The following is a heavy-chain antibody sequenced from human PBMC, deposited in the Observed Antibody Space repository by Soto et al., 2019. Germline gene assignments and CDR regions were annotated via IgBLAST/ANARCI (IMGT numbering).Heavy chain of an antibody. CDR2: TYYRSKWYN. CDR3: AIGTYYYDSSGYYLNDY. CDR1: GDSVSSNSAA. D-gene: IGHD3-22*01. J-gene: IGHJ4*02. V-gene: IGHV6-1*01. Sequence: SQTLSLTCAISGDSVSSNSAAWNWIRQSPSRGLEWLGRTYYRSKWYNDYAVSVKSRITINPDTSKNQFSLQLNSVTPEDTAVYFCAIGTYYYDSSGYYLNDYWGQGTLVTVSS.